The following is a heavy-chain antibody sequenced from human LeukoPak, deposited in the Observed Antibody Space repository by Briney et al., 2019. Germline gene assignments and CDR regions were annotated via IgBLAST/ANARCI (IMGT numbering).Heavy chain of an antibody. J-gene: IGHJ3*02. CDR2: IYYSGST. D-gene: IGHD4-17*01. V-gene: IGHV4-59*06. CDR3: ARYTVTTQKDAFDI. Sequence: SETLSLTCTVSGGSISSYYWSWIRQPPGKGLEWIGYIYYSGSTYYNPSLKSRVTISVDTSKNQFSLKLSSVTAADTAVYYCARYTVTTQKDAFDIWGQGTMVTVSS. CDR1: GGSISSYY.